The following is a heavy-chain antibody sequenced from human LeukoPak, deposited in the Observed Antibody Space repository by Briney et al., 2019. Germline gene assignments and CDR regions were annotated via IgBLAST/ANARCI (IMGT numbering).Heavy chain of an antibody. CDR1: GFTFSSYA. D-gene: IGHD6-6*01. V-gene: IGHV3-23*01. CDR3: AKSGIAARRGNYFDY. J-gene: IGHJ4*02. Sequence: PGGSLRLSCAASGFTFSSYAMSWVRQAPGKGLEWVSAISGSGGSTYHADSVKGRFTISRDNSKNTLYLQMNSLRAEDTAVYYCAKSGIAARRGNYFDYWGQGTLVTVSS. CDR2: ISGSGGST.